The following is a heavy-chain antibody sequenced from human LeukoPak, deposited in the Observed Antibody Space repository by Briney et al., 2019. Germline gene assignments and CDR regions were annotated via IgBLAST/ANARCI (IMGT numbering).Heavy chain of an antibody. V-gene: IGHV1-69*05. CDR3: ARDEWLAAAVNWFDP. Sequence: SVKVSCKASGGTFSSYAISWVRQAPGQGLEWMGRIIPIFGTANYAQKFQDRVTITTDESTSTAYMELSSLRSEDTAVYYCARDEWLAAAVNWFDPWGQGTLVTVSS. CDR2: IIPIFGTA. J-gene: IGHJ5*02. CDR1: GGTFSSYA. D-gene: IGHD6-13*01.